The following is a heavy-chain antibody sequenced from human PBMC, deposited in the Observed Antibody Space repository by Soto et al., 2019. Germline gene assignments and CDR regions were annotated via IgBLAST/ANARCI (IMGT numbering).Heavy chain of an antibody. CDR1: GFTFGNYW. V-gene: IGHV3-7*05. J-gene: IGHJ3*02. CDR3: ARDVSPGSSGYYLDACDI. D-gene: IGHD6-25*01. CDR2: IKGDGSAK. Sequence: EVQLVESGGGLVQPGGSLRLSCAASGFTFGNYWMTWVRQAPGKGLEWVANIKGDGSAKSYLDSVRGRFTVSRDNAENSLFLQMNILRAEDTALYYCARDVSPGSSGYYLDACDIWGQGTRVTVS.